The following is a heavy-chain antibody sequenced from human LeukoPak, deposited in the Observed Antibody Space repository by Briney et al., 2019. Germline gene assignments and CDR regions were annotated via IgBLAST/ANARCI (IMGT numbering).Heavy chain of an antibody. CDR2: IYPGDSDT. J-gene: IGHJ5*02. V-gene: IGHV5-51*03. CDR3: ARLEPGLEYSDP. D-gene: IGHD2/OR15-2a*01. Sequence: GEPLKISCKGSGYIFTSYWIGWVRQMPGKGLEWMGIIYPGDSDTRYSPSFQRQVTISADKSITTAYLQWSSLKASDTAIYYCARLEPGLEYSDPWGQGTLVTVSS. CDR1: GYIFTSYW.